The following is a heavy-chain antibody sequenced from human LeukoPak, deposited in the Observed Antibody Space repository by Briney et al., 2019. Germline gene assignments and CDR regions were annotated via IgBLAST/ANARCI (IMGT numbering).Heavy chain of an antibody. J-gene: IGHJ5*02. D-gene: IGHD3-22*01. CDR1: GFTFSSYS. CDR3: ARDHRYYYDSSGYYGNWFDP. Sequence: GGSLRLSCAASGFTFSSYSMNWVRQAPGKGLEWVSSISSSSSYIYYADSVKGRFTISRDNAKNSLYLQMNSLRAEDTAVYYCARDHRYYYDSSGYYGNWFDPWGQGTLVSVSS. V-gene: IGHV3-21*01. CDR2: ISSSSSYI.